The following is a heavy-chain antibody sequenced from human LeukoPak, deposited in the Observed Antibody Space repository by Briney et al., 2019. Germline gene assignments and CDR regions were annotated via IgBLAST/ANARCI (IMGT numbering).Heavy chain of an antibody. CDR3: ETARNNYDSTGFSAIDY. CDR2: LWYDGTNK. D-gene: IGHD3-22*01. CDR1: NFILSSCD. Sequence: GSPTLFCAACNFILSSCDMHWLGRAPGKGLQWVASLWYDGTNKYRPDSVTRHIHISSDNSNSSLYLQMNGLRAQDKAVYSCETARNNYDSTGFSAIDYWGQGTIITDPS. V-gene: IGHV3-33*01. J-gene: IGHJ4*02.